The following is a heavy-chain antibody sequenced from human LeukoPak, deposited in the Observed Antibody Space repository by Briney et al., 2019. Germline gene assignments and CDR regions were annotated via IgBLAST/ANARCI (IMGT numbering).Heavy chain of an antibody. CDR2: INSDGSST. Sequence: GGSLRLSCAASGFTFSSYWMHWVRQAPGKGLVWVSHINSDGSSTSYADSVKGRFTISRDNAKNTLYLQMNSLRAEDTAVYYCARDPQFSYYDSMEALDIWGQGTMVTVSS. V-gene: IGHV3-74*01. CDR3: ARDPQFSYYDSMEALDI. D-gene: IGHD3-22*01. J-gene: IGHJ3*02. CDR1: GFTFSSYW.